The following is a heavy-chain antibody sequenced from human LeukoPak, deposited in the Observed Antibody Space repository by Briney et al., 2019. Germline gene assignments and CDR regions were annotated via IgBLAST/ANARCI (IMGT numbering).Heavy chain of an antibody. D-gene: IGHD3-10*01. CDR3: ARRSMFFDY. CDR2: IYTSGST. Sequence: SETLSLTCSVSGGSISSGSYYWSWIRQPAGKGLEWIGRIYTSGSTNYNPSLKSRVTISVDTSKNQFSLKLSSVTAADTAVYYCARRSMFFDYWGQGTLITVSS. CDR1: GGSISSGSYY. V-gene: IGHV4-61*02. J-gene: IGHJ4*02.